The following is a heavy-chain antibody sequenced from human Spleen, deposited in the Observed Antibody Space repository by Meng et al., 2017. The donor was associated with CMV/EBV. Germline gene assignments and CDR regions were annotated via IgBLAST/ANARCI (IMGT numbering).Heavy chain of an antibody. D-gene: IGHD3-3*01. V-gene: IGHV4-30-4*08. CDR3: ARAPPFGAVDY. J-gene: IGHJ4*02. CDR2: IFSGGST. CDR1: GGSISRSKYY. Sequence: CTGSGGSISRSKYYWSWIRQPPGKGLEWIGFIFSGGSTYYNRSLKTRVAISVDASKNHFSLNLSSVTAADTAVYYCARAPPFGAVDYWGQGTLVTVSS.